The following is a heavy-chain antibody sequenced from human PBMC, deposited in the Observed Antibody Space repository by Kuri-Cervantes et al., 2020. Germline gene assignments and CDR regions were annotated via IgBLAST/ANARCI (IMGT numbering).Heavy chain of an antibody. CDR1: GFTFSSYD. J-gene: IGHJ4*02. CDR3: ARDIREWELHPGDY. V-gene: IGHV3-13*01. D-gene: IGHD1-26*01. Sequence: GGSLRLSCAASGFTFSSYDMHWVRQATGKGLEWVSAIGTAGDTYYPGSVKGRFTISRENAKNSLYLQMNSLRAGDTAVYYCARDIREWELHPGDYWGQGTLVTVSS. CDR2: IGTAGDT.